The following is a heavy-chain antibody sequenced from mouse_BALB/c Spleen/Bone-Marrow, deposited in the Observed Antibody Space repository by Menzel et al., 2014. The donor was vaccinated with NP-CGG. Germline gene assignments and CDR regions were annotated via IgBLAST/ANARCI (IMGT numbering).Heavy chain of an antibody. Sequence: VQLQQSEAELVRPGTSVKVSCKASGYAFTNYLIEWVKQRPGQGLEWIGVINSGSGGPNYNEKFKGKATLTADKSSSTAYMQLSSLTSDDSAVYFCARRDDGYYYYAMDYWGQGTSVTVSS. D-gene: IGHD2-3*01. J-gene: IGHJ4*01. CDR2: INSGSGGP. CDR1: GYAFTNYL. V-gene: IGHV1-54*03. CDR3: ARRDDGYYYYAMDY.